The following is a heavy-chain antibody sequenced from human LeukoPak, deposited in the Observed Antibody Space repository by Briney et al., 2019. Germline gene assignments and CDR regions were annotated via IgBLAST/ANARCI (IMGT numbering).Heavy chain of an antibody. V-gene: IGHV3-49*03. D-gene: IGHD1-26*01. CDR2: IRKKADGGTP. Sequence: PGRSLRLSCTGSGFTFRDYTMTWIRPAPGKGLEWVSYIRKKADGGTPEYAASVKGIFTISRVDAKSIAYLEMNSLKTDDTAVYYCTTDPPTRYWGEGTLVSVSS. J-gene: IGHJ4*02. CDR1: GFTFRDYT. CDR3: TTDPPTRY.